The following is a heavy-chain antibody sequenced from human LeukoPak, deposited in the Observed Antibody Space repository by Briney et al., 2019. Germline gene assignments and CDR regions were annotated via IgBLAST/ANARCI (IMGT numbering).Heavy chain of an antibody. D-gene: IGHD6-13*01. Sequence: ASVKVSCKASGYTFNTYGINWVRQAPGQGLERMGWISPYNGNTKYAQKFQGRVTVTTDTSTTTAYMDLRSLRSDDTAVYYCTRDHLAADGSDAFDIWGQGTMVTVSS. CDR1: GYTFNTYG. CDR3: TRDHLAADGSDAFDI. J-gene: IGHJ3*02. CDR2: ISPYNGNT. V-gene: IGHV1-18*01.